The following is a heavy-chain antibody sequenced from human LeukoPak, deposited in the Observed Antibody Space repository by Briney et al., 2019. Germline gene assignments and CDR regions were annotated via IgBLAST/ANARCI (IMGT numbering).Heavy chain of an antibody. J-gene: IGHJ6*02. CDR3: AREVATNGPYYYYGMDV. V-gene: IGHV4-34*01. CDR2: INHSGST. Sequence: SETLSLTCAVYGGSFSGYYWSWIRQPPGKGLEWIGEINHSGSTNYNPSLKSRVTISVDTSKNQFSLKLSSVTAADTAVYYCAREVATNGPYYYYGMDVWGQGTTVTVPS. D-gene: IGHD5-12*01. CDR1: GGSFSGYY.